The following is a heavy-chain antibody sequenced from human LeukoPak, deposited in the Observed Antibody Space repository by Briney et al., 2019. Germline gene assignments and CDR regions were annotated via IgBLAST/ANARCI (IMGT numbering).Heavy chain of an antibody. D-gene: IGHD3-22*01. V-gene: IGHV3-66*02. Sequence: GGSLRLSCAASGFTVSSNYMSWVRQAPGKGLEWVSVIYSGGSTYYADSVKGRFTISRDNSKNTLYLQMNSLRAEDTAVYYCASWRYDSSPPPMDVWGKGTTVPVSS. J-gene: IGHJ6*04. CDR2: IYSGGST. CDR3: ASWRYDSSPPPMDV. CDR1: GFTVSSNY.